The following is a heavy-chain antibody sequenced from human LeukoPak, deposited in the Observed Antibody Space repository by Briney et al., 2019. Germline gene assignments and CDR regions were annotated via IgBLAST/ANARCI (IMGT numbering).Heavy chain of an antibody. D-gene: IGHD5-12*01. J-gene: IGHJ4*02. Sequence: GVSLRLSCAACGFTFRIYDMHGVRQATRKGLECVSVIGTSGDTYYPGSVKGQFTISRDDGKNALYLRMKSLRAEDTAVYYCAREGRGYSGYDSGPFGYWGQGTLVTVSS. V-gene: IGHV3-13*03. CDR3: AREGRGYSGYDSGPFGY. CDR2: IGTSGDT. CDR1: GFTFRIYD.